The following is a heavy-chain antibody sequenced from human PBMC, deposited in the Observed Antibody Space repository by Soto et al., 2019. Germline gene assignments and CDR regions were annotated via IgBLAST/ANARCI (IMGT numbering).Heavy chain of an antibody. CDR3: ASSRIRVLYDFWSGDHAFDF. CDR1: GCSISSYY. D-gene: IGHD3-3*01. CDR2: IYYSGST. Sequence: SETLSLTCTVSGCSISSYYWSWIRQPPGKGLEWIGYIYYSGSTNYNPSLKSRVTISVDTSKNQFSLKLSSVTAADTAVYYCASSRIRVLYDFWSGDHAFDFWGQGTMVTVSS. J-gene: IGHJ3*01. V-gene: IGHV4-59*01.